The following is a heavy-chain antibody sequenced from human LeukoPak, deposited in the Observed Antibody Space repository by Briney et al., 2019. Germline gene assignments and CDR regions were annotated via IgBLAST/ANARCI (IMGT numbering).Heavy chain of an antibody. CDR1: GYTFTSYD. V-gene: IGHV1-8*01. CDR2: MNPNSGNT. Sequence: GASVKVSCKASGYTFTSYDINWVRQATGQGLEWMGWMNPNSGNTGYAQKFQGRVTMTRNTSISTAYMELSSLRFEDTAVYYCARGRGVVVPAALLFWDYYYGMDVWGQGTTVTVSS. J-gene: IGHJ6*02. D-gene: IGHD2-2*01. CDR3: ARGRGVVVPAALLFWDYYYGMDV.